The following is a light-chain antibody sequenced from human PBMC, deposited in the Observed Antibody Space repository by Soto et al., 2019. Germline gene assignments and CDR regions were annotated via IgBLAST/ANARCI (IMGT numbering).Light chain of an antibody. CDR3: QQYRTWHPCT. CDR1: QSVSSD. V-gene: IGKV3-15*01. CDR2: DSV. Sequence: EIVLTQGPATLSMSPGERATLSCRAGQSVSSDLAWYQQKPGQDPRLLIYDSVTRATGIPSRFSSSGSGTEFTLIISSLLSAEYATDYYQQYRTWHPCTFGLGTRLDIK. J-gene: IGKJ5*01.